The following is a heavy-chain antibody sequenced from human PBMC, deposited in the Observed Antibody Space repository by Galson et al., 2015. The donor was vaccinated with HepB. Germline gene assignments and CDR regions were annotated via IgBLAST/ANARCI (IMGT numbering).Heavy chain of an antibody. CDR1: GGSFSGYY. D-gene: IGHD3-16*02. CDR2: INHSGST. V-gene: IGHV4-34*01. Sequence: SETLSLTCAVYGGSFSGYYWSWIRQPPGKGLEWIGEINHSGSTNYNPSLKSRVTVSVDTSKNQFSLKLSSVTAADTAVYYCARGLQLITLGGVIAKSYYFDYWGQGTLVTVSS. J-gene: IGHJ4*02. CDR3: ARGLQLITLGGVIAKSYYFDY.